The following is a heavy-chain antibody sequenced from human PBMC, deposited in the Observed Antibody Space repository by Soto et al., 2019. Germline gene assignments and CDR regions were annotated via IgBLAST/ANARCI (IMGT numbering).Heavy chain of an antibody. J-gene: IGHJ4*02. CDR2: IYYSGST. D-gene: IGHD4-17*01. V-gene: IGHV4-59*01. CDR1: GGSISSYY. CDR3: ARASDDYGDGGYYFDY. Sequence: QVQLQESGPGLVKPSETLSLTCTVSGGSISSYYWSWIRQPPGKGLEWIGYIYYSGSTNYNPSLKSRVTISVDTSKNQFSLKLSSVTAADTAVYYCARASDDYGDGGYYFDYWGQGTLVTVSS.